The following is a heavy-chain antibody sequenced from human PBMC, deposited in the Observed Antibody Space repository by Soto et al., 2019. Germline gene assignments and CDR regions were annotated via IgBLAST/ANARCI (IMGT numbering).Heavy chain of an antibody. CDR2: IMPIFGTV. CDR1: GGTFSSYT. J-gene: IGHJ4*02. V-gene: IGHV1-69*01. Sequence: QVQLVQSGAEVEKPGSSVKVSCKASGGTFSSYTVSWVRQAPGQGLEWMGGIMPIFGTVSYAQKFQGRVTITADESTSTAYMELSSLTSDDTAFYYCARDGAGDGLDYWGQGTLVTVSS. D-gene: IGHD7-27*01. CDR3: ARDGAGDGLDY.